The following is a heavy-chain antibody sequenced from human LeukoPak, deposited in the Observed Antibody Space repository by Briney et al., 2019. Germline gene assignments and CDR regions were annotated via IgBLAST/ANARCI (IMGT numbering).Heavy chain of an antibody. V-gene: IGHV4-59*01. CDR3: ARESRYSSSWYEVYYYGMDV. Sequence: SETLSLTCTVSGGSISSYYWSWIAQAPGKGLEWIGYIYYSGSTNYNPSLKSRVTISVDTSKNQFSLKLSSVTAADTAVYYCARESRYSSSWYEVYYYGMDVWGQGTTVTVSS. CDR1: GGSISSYY. CDR2: IYYSGST. J-gene: IGHJ6*02. D-gene: IGHD6-13*01.